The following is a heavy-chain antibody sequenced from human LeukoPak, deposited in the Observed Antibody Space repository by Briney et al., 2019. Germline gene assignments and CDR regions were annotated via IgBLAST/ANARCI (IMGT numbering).Heavy chain of an antibody. V-gene: IGHV4-59*11. Sequence: PSETLSLTCTVSGGSISSHYWSWIRQPPGKGLEWIGYIYYSGSTNYNPSLKSRVTISVDTSKYQFSLKLSSVTAADTAVYYCARMQQLGYYYYYYMDVWGKGTTVTVSS. J-gene: IGHJ6*03. CDR1: GGSISSHY. CDR3: ARMQQLGYYYYYYMDV. D-gene: IGHD6-13*01. CDR2: IYYSGST.